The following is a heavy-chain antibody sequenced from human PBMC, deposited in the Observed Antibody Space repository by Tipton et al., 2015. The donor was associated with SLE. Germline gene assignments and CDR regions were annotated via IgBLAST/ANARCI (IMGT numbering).Heavy chain of an antibody. CDR1: GGSISSYY. CDR3: ARGGLIFGVVNPMDV. V-gene: IGHV4-4*08. D-gene: IGHD3-3*01. Sequence: TLSLTCTVSGGSISSYYWSWIRQPPGKGLEWIGYIYTSGSTNYNPSLKSRVTISVDTSKNQFSLKLSSVTAADTAVYYCARGGLIFGVVNPMDVWGKGTTVTVSS. J-gene: IGHJ6*03. CDR2: IYTSGST.